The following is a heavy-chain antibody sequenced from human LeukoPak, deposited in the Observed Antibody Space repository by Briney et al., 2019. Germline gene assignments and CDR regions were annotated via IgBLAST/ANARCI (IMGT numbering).Heavy chain of an antibody. CDR1: GGTFSSYA. CDR2: TIPIFGTA. D-gene: IGHD1-26*01. Sequence: SVKVSCKASGGTFSSYAISWARQAPGQGLEWMGRTIPIFGTANYAQKFQGRVTITTDESTSTAYMELSSLRSEDTAVYYCARERKGSYYILFDYWGQGTLVTVSS. CDR3: ARERKGSYYILFDY. V-gene: IGHV1-69*05. J-gene: IGHJ4*02.